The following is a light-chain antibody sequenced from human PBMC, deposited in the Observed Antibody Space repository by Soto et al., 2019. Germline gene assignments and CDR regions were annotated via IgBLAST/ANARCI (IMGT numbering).Light chain of an antibody. CDR3: LQHNSYPRT. V-gene: IGKV1-5*01. CDR2: DAS. J-gene: IGKJ1*01. Sequence: DIQMTQSPSTLSASVVDRVTITCLASQSISSWLAWYQQKPGKAPKLLIYDASSLESGVPSRFSGSGSGTEFTLTISSLQPEDFATYYCLQHNSYPRTFGQGTKVDIK. CDR1: QSISSW.